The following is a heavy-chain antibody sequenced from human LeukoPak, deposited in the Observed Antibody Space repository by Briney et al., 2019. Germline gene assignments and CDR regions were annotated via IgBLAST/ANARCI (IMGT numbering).Heavy chain of an antibody. V-gene: IGHV7-4-1*02. CDR1: GYTFTSYA. D-gene: IGHD3-3*01. J-gene: IGHJ6*03. Sequence: VASVKVSCKASGYTFTSYAMNWVRQAPGQGLEWMGWINTNTGNPTYAQGFTGRFVFSLDTSVSTAYLQISSLKAEDTAVYYCARGSKTGTYYDFWSGYSNSCGYYMDVWGKGTTVTVSS. CDR3: ARGSKTGTYYDFWSGYSNSCGYYMDV. CDR2: INTNTGNP.